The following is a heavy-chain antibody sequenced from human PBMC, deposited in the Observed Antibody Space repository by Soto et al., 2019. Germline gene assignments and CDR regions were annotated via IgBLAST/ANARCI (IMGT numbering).Heavy chain of an antibody. CDR3: ARLPIAARLSWFDP. J-gene: IGHJ5*02. Sequence: LTCAVSGGSISSSNWWSWVRQPPGKGLEWIGEIYHSGSTNYNPSLKSRVTISVDKSKNQFSLKLSSVTAADTAVYYCARLPIAARLSWFDPWGQGTLVTVSS. CDR1: GGSISSSNW. V-gene: IGHV4-4*02. D-gene: IGHD6-6*01. CDR2: IYHSGST.